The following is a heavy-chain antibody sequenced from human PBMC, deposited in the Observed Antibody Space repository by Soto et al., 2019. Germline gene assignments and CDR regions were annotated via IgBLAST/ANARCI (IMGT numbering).Heavy chain of an antibody. J-gene: IGHJ4*02. CDR2: IYYSGST. D-gene: IGHD5-18*01. CDR3: ARRSPGCYDY. V-gene: IGHV4-39*01. CDR1: GGSISSSSYY. Sequence: QLQLQESGPGLVKPSETLSLTCTVSGGSISSSSYYWGWIRQPPGKGLEWIGSIYYSGSTYYNPSLKSRVTISLDTSKNQFSLKLSSVTAADTAVYYCARRSPGCYDYWGQGTLVTVSS.